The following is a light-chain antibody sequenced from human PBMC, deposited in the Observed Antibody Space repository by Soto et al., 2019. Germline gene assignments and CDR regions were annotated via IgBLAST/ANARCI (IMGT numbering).Light chain of an antibody. J-gene: IGKJ2*01. CDR3: QQYYSSPPHT. Sequence: DIVMTHSPDSLAVSLGERATINCKSSQSVFYSSNNKNYLAWYQQKPGQPPKLLIYWASTRESGVPDRFSGSGSGTDFTLTISSRQAEDVAVYYCQQYYSSPPHTFGQGTKLEIK. V-gene: IGKV4-1*01. CDR1: QSVFYSSNNKNY. CDR2: WAS.